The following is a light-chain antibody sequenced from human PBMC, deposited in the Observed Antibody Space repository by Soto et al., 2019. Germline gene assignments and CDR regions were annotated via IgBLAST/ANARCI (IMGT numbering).Light chain of an antibody. V-gene: IGKV1-5*01. CDR1: QRISDW. CDR2: DAS. J-gene: IGKJ1*01. CDR3: QQYNSYSGT. Sequence: THSPSTLAASVGDRVTITCRASQRISDWLAWYRQKTGKAPKLLIFDASSLKSGVPSRFSGSRTGTEFTLTISSLQPDGFATCYCQQYNSYSGTVGQGTKVDSK.